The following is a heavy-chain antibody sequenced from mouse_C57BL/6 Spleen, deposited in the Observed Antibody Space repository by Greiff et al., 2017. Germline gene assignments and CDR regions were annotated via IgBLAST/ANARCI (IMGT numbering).Heavy chain of an antibody. V-gene: IGHV1-54*01. CDR2: INPGSGGT. D-gene: IGHD2-3*01. CDR3: ARGVDDGYFAY. J-gene: IGHJ3*01. CDR1: GYAFTNYL. Sequence: VQLVESGAELVRPGTSVKVSCKASGYAFTNYLIEWVKQRPGQGLEWIGVINPGSGGTNYNEKFKGKATLTADKSSSTAYMQLSSLTSEDSAVYFCARGVDDGYFAYWGQGTLVTVSA.